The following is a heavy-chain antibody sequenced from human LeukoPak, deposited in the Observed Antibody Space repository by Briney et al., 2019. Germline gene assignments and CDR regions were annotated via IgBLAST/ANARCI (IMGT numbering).Heavy chain of an antibody. CDR1: GGSISSSNW. CDR3: ARGPALTDRNSSSSLMGDY. J-gene: IGHJ4*02. CDR2: IYHSGST. V-gene: IGHV4-4*02. D-gene: IGHD6-6*01. Sequence: PSETLSLTCAVSGGSISSSNWWSWVRQPPGKGLEWIGEIYHSGSTNYNPSLKSRVTISVDTSKNQFSLKLSSVTAADTAVYYCARGPALTDRNSSSSLMGDYWGQGTLVTVSS.